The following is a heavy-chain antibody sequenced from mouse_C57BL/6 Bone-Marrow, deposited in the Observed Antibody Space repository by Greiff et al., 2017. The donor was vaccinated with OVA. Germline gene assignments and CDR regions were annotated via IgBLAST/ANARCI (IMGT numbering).Heavy chain of an antibody. CDR3: ARGSGNYGDMDY. V-gene: IGHV1-55*01. CDR1: GYTFTSYW. J-gene: IGHJ4*01. CDR2: IYPGSGST. Sequence: VQLQQPGAELVKPGASVKMSCKASGYTFTSYWITWVKQRPGQGLEWIGDIYPGSGSTNYNEKFKSKATLTVDTSSSTAYMQLSSLTSEDSAVYYGARGSGNYGDMDYWGQGTSVTVSS. D-gene: IGHD2-1*01.